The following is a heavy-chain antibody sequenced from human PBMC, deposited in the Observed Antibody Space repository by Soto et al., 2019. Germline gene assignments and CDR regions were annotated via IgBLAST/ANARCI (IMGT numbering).Heavy chain of an antibody. D-gene: IGHD5-18*01. V-gene: IGHV3-74*01. Sequence: EVHLVESGGGLVQSGGSLGHSCAASGFPFSNSWMHWVRKFPGKGVVWVSGIDYDGRKRNYPDSVKGRFTISGDNAKNRVDLQRNNLRAEDTAVYYCATTPSGYSYGFFESWGQGTLVTVSS. CDR2: IDYDGRKR. CDR1: GFPFSNSW. CDR3: ATTPSGYSYGFFES. J-gene: IGHJ4*02.